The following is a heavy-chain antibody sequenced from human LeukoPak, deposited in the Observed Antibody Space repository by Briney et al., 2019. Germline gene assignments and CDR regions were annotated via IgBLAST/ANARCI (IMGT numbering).Heavy chain of an antibody. J-gene: IGHJ4*02. Sequence: ASVKVSCKASGYTFSSYYMHWVRQAPGQGLEWTGWINPNSGGTNYAQRFQGRVTMTRDTSISTAYMELSRLTSDDTAVYYCAREPPRITVAGTPDYWGQGTLVTVSS. D-gene: IGHD6-19*01. CDR1: GYTFSSYY. V-gene: IGHV1-2*02. CDR3: AREPPRITVAGTPDY. CDR2: INPNSGGT.